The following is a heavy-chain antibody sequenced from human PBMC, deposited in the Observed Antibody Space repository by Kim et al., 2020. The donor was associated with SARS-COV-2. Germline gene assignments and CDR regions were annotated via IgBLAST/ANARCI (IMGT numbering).Heavy chain of an antibody. Sequence: SETLSLTCTVSGGSISSSSYYWGWIRQPPGKGLEWIGSIYYSGSTYYNPSLKSRVTISVDTSKNQFSLKLSSVTAADTAVYYCARHTSSGWYLSIGFWVDPWGQGTLVHVSS. CDR2: IYYSGST. CDR3: ARHTSSGWYLSIGFWVDP. CDR1: GGSISSSSYY. D-gene: IGHD6-19*01. J-gene: IGHJ5*02. V-gene: IGHV4-39*01.